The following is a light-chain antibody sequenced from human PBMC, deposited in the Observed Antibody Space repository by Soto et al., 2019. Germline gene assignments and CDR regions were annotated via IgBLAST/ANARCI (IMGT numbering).Light chain of an antibody. CDR2: DAS. Sequence: IVLTQSPVTLALSPGERAVPSCRASQSVSTSLAWYQHKPGQAPRLFIYDASKRAPGIPARFSGSGSGTDFTLTISSLEPEDFAVYYCQVRDVWPSFGQGTKVEI. J-gene: IGKJ1*01. CDR3: QVRDVWPS. V-gene: IGKV3-11*01. CDR1: QSVSTS.